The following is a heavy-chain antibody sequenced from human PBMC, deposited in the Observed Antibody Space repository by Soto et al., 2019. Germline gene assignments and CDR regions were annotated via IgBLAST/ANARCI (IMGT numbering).Heavy chain of an antibody. CDR1: GDSFNDYY. V-gene: IGHV1-2*04. CDR2: INPNGGVT. CDR3: ARESGGATATLDYYYFSMDV. D-gene: IGHD5-12*01. J-gene: IGHJ6*03. Sequence: QVQLVQSGAEVRKPGAPVTVSCRSSGDSFNDYYIHWVRQAPGQGFEWMGWINPNGGVTKYAQKFQGWVSMTRDTYIRTVYMQLSRLRSDDTAVYYCARESGGATATLDYYYFSMDVWGTGTSVTVSS.